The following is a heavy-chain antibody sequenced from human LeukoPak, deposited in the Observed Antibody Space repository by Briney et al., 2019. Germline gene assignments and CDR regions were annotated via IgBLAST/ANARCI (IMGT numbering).Heavy chain of an antibody. V-gene: IGHV3-30*18. J-gene: IGHJ6*02. CDR1: GFTFSSYG. CDR3: AKGAVLDIVVVPAASTYGMDV. Sequence: AGGSLRLSCAASGFTFSSYGMHWVRQAPGKGLEWVAVISYDGSNKYYADSVKGRFTISRDNSKNTLYLQMNSLRAEDTAVYYCAKGAVLDIVVVPAASTYGMDVWGQGTTVTVSS. CDR2: ISYDGSNK. D-gene: IGHD2-2*01.